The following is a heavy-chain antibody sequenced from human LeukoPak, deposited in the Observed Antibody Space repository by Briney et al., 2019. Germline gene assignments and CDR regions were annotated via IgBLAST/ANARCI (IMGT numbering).Heavy chain of an antibody. D-gene: IGHD2-15*01. Sequence: WVRQGPGKGLEWIESVFFSGNTYYEPSLKSRVTISVATSTNQFSLNVRSVSAADTAVYYCARDPSRSCAGGNCFSSWGQGTLVIVSS. J-gene: IGHJ5*02. CDR3: ARDPSRSCAGGNCFSS. CDR2: VFFSGNT. V-gene: IGHV4-39*07.